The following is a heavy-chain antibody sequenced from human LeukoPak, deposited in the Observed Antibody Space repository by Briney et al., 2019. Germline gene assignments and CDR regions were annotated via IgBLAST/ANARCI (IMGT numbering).Heavy chain of an antibody. V-gene: IGHV3-30*02. CDR3: AKASIAVPVAGTSDY. J-gene: IGHJ4*02. CDR2: IRYDGSNK. D-gene: IGHD6-19*01. Sequence: SGGSLRLSCAASGFTFSSYGMHWVRQAPGKGLEWVAFIRYDGSNKYYADSVKGRFTISRDNSKNTLYLQMNSLRAEDTAVYYCAKASIAVPVAGTSDYWGQGTLVTVSS. CDR1: GFTFSSYG.